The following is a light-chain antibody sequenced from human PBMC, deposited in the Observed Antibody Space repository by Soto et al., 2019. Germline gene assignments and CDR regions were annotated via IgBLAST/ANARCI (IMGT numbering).Light chain of an antibody. CDR3: GTWDSSLSAGGVV. V-gene: IGLV1-51*01. CDR1: SSNIGNNY. Sequence: QSVLTQPPSVSAAPGQKVTISGSGSSSNIGNNYVSWYQQLPGTAPKLLIYANNKRPSGIPDRFSGSKSGTSATLGITGLQTGDEADYYCGTWDSSLSAGGVVFGGGTKLTVL. CDR2: ANN. J-gene: IGLJ2*01.